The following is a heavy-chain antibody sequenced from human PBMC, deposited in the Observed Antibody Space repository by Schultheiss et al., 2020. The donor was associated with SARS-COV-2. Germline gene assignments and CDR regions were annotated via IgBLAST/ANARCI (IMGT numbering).Heavy chain of an antibody. V-gene: IGHV3-30*19. CDR2: IWYDGSNK. CDR3: ARDRGYGGKIHGGPNYGMDV. D-gene: IGHD4-23*01. J-gene: IGHJ6*02. Sequence: GGSLRLSCAASGFTFSSYGMHWVRQAPGKGLEWVAVIWYDGSNKYYADSVKGRFTISRDNSKNTLYLQMNSLRAEDTAVYYCARDRGYGGKIHGGPNYGMDVWGQGTTVTVSS. CDR1: GFTFSSYG.